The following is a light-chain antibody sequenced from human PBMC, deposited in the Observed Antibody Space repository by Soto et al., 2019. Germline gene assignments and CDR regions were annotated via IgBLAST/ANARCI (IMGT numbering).Light chain of an antibody. CDR2: ANS. J-gene: IGLJ1*01. V-gene: IGLV1-40*01. Sequence: QSVLTQPPSVSGAPGQRVTISCTGSSSNIGANYDLHWYQQRPGTAPKLLIFANSNRPSGVPDRFSGSKSGTSASLVITGLQAEDEGDYYCQSYDSTLSARYVFGTGTKVTVL. CDR3: QSYDSTLSARYV. CDR1: SSNIGANYD.